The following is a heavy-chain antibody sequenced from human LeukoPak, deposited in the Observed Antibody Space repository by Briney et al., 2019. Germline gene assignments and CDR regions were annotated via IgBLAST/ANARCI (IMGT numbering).Heavy chain of an antibody. V-gene: IGHV4-34*01. CDR2: IYHSGST. D-gene: IGHD3-10*01. CDR3: ARSGPQWFGELSY. J-gene: IGHJ4*02. Sequence: KPSETLSLTCAVYGGSFSGYYWSWIRQPPGKGLEWIGSIYHSGSTYYNPSLKSRVTISVDTSKNQFSLKLSSVTAADTAVYYCARSGPQWFGELSYWGQGTLVTVSS. CDR1: GGSFSGYY.